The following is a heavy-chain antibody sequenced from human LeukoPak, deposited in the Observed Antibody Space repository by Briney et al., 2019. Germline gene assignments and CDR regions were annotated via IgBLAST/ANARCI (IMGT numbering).Heavy chain of an antibody. V-gene: IGHV4-61*02. CDR2: IYTSGST. J-gene: IGHJ6*03. Sequence: PSETLSLTCTVSGGSISSGSYYWRWIRQPAGKGLEWIGRIYTSGSTNYIPSLKSRVTISVDTSKNQFSLKLSSVTAADTAVYYCARVTVPAAIYYYYMDVWGKGTTVTVSS. CDR3: ARVTVPAAIYYYYMDV. D-gene: IGHD2-2*01. CDR1: GGSISSGSYY.